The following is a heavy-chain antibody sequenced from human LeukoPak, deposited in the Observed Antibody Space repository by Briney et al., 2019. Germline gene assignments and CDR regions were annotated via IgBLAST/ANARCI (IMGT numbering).Heavy chain of an antibody. V-gene: IGHV3-48*02. CDR1: VFTFKQLS. J-gene: IGHJ4*02. CDR3: SRALGGHDAIEDY. CDR2: ISSTSSTT. D-gene: IGHD4-23*01. Sequence: PGGSLRLSCAPRVFTFKQLSILGVRQAPGKGLEWVSAISSTSSTTYYADSVKGRCIISRDNAENSVYLQMNSLRDVDTAVYYCSRALGGHDAIEDYWGQGTLVTVSS.